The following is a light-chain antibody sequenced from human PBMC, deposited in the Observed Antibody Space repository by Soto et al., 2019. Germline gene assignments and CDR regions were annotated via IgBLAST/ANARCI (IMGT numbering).Light chain of an antibody. CDR2: GAA. CDR1: QSVSSGY. Sequence: EIVLTQSPGTLSLSPGERATLSCRASQSVSSGYLAWFQQKPGQPPRLLIYGAASRATGVPDRFSGSGSGTDFTLIIGRLEPEDFAVYCCQQYGSSPPKTFGQGTKVEIK. J-gene: IGKJ1*01. V-gene: IGKV3-20*01. CDR3: QQYGSSPPKT.